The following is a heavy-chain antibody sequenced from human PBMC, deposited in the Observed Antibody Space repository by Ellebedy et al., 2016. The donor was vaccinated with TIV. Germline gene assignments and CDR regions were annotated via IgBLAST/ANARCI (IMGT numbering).Heavy chain of an antibody. CDR2: LFYSGST. CDR3: ARRKITVFGETDAFDI. Sequence: MPSETLSLTCTVSGASMKNYYWTWIRQPPGKGLEWLGQLFYSGSTNYNPSLKSRVTISGDTSKNQFSLRLSSVTAADTAVYYCARRKITVFGETDAFDIWGQGTVVTVSS. V-gene: IGHV4-59*01. CDR1: GASMKNYY. J-gene: IGHJ3*02. D-gene: IGHD3-3*01.